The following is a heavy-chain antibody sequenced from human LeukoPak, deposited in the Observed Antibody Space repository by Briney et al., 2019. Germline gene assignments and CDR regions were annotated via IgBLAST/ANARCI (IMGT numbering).Heavy chain of an antibody. D-gene: IGHD1-26*01. J-gene: IGHJ4*02. V-gene: IGHV4-59*01. CDR2: ISYTGGT. CDR1: GGSISNYY. Sequence: SETLSLTCTVSGGSISNYYWNWTRQPPGKGLEWIGYISYTGGTNYNPSLESRVTMSVDTSKNQFSLKLSSVTAADTAVYFCTRDLFSGILPYWGQGTLVTVSS. CDR3: TRDLFSGILPY.